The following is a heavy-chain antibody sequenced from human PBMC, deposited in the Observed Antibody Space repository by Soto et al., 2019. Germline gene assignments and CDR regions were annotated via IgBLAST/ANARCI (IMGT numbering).Heavy chain of an antibody. Sequence: QAHLVESGGGVVQHGRSLRLSCAASGFTFTSYVMHWVRLAPGTRLEWVAVISYDAGLHHYAYSVKGRFTISRDNSKSMVLLQTHSLRAEDPGVYYGVWDRVYGHASVPYSWGQGTLVSVSS. CDR1: GFTFTSYV. J-gene: IGHJ4*02. V-gene: IGHV3-30*03. CDR2: ISYDAGLH. CDR3: VWDRVYGHASVPYS. D-gene: IGHD6-13*01.